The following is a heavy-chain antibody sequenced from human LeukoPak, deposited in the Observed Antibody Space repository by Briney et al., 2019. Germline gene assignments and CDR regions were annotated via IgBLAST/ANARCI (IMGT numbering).Heavy chain of an antibody. CDR1: GFTFNNFG. CDR2: SICSTGNR. J-gene: IGHJ4*02. V-gene: IGHV3-23*01. CDR3: ANGRRSGDDFLDY. Sequence: GSLRLSCAASGFTFNNFGMTWVRRAPGKGLEWVASICSTGNRYYADSVKGRLILSSDNSKNTLYLQMNSLRAEDTAVYYCANGRRSGDDFLDYWGQGTLVTVSS. D-gene: IGHD3-10*01.